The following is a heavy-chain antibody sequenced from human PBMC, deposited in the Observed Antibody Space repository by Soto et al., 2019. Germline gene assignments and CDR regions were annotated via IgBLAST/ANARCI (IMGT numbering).Heavy chain of an antibody. CDR3: AKTIRGGYSSSWYYFDY. V-gene: IGHV3-23*01. D-gene: IGHD6-13*01. Sequence: EVQLLESGGDLVQPGGSLRLSCAASVFTFTNYAMTWVRQAPGKGLEWVSTISGGGSITYYADSLKGRFTIFRDNSKNTLYLQINSLRAEDTAVYYCAKTIRGGYSSSWYYFDYWGQGTLVTVSS. J-gene: IGHJ4*02. CDR1: VFTFTNYA. CDR2: ISGGGSIT.